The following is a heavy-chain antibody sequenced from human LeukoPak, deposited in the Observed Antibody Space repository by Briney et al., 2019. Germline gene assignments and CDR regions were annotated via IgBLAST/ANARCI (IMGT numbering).Heavy chain of an antibody. D-gene: IGHD2-2*02. V-gene: IGHV2-5*02. CDR1: GFSLSTTGRG. CDR3: AHRQSLIPGSFDI. Sequence: SGPTLVKPTQTLTLTCTFSGFSLSTTGRGVGWIRQPPGKALEWLALIFWDDDTRYSSSLKTRLTITKDTSKNQVVLTMTNVDPVDTATYYCAHRQSLIPGSFDIWGQGTVVTVSS. CDR2: IFWDDDT. J-gene: IGHJ3*02.